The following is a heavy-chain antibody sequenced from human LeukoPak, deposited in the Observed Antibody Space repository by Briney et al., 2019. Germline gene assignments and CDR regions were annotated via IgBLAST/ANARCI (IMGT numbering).Heavy chain of an antibody. CDR2: VSSDGTIK. Sequence: GGSLRLSCVASGFTFTSYGIHWVRQAPGKGLEWVAVVSSDGTIKYNADSVKGRFTTSRDTSKNTVYLQMNSLGAEDTAFYYCARGYSSSWLGYFDYWGQGTLVTVSS. CDR1: GFTFTSYG. CDR3: ARGYSSSWLGYFDY. J-gene: IGHJ4*02. V-gene: IGHV3-30*03. D-gene: IGHD6-13*01.